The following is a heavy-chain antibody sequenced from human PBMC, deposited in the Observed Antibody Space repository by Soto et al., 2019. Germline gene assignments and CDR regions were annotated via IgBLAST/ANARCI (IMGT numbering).Heavy chain of an antibody. V-gene: IGHV4-59*01. D-gene: IGHD1-20*01. J-gene: IGHJ4*02. Sequence: QVQLQESGPGLVKPSETLSLTCTVSGGSISSYFWSWIRQPPGKGLEWIGYIYYSGSTSYNPSLKSRVTISVDPSKNQFSLKLSSVTAADTAVYYCAREAGITGTTGRGTFDYWGQGTLVTVSS. CDR3: AREAGITGTTGRGTFDY. CDR1: GGSISSYF. CDR2: IYYSGST.